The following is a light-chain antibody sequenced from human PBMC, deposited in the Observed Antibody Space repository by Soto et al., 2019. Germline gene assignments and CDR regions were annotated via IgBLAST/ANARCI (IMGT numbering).Light chain of an antibody. Sequence: EIVLTQSPATLSLSPGERPTLSCRASQRVSSSLAWYQQKPGQAPRLLIYDASNRATGIPARFSGGGSGTDFTLTISSLEPEDFAVYYCQQRFNWPRFTFGQGTKLEIK. V-gene: IGKV3-11*01. CDR3: QQRFNWPRFT. CDR2: DAS. CDR1: QRVSSS. J-gene: IGKJ2*01.